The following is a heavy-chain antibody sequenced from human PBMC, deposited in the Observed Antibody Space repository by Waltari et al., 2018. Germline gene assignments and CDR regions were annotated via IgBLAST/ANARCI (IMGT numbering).Heavy chain of an antibody. CDR1: GYSISSGYY. D-gene: IGHD6-25*01. Sequence: QVQLQESGPGLVKPSETLSLTCAVSGYSISSGYYWSWIRQPPGEGLEWMCVWPPSGPTYYNPSRKSRVTISVDTSKNQFALKLSSVTAADTAVYYCARRVSTGWQYNYFDYWGQGTPVTVSS. V-gene: IGHV4-38-2*01. CDR3: ARRVSTGWQYNYFDY. J-gene: IGHJ4*02. CDR2: PPSGPT.